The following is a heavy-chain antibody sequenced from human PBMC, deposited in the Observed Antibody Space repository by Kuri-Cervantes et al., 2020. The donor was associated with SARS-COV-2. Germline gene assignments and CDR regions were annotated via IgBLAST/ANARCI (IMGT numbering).Heavy chain of an antibody. CDR2: ISSGSDYI. CDR1: EFTFCSYD. V-gene: IGHV3-21*01. J-gene: IGHJ4*02. D-gene: IGHD2-15*01. CDR3: GRHRGYCSGGGCYSTGFSFDY. Sequence: LSLTCAASEFTFCSYDMTWVRQAPGMGLEWASSISSGSDYIYYADSVKGRFTVSRDNAENSLYLQMNSLGVGDTAVYYCGRHRGYCSGGGCYSTGFSFDYWGQGALVTVSS.